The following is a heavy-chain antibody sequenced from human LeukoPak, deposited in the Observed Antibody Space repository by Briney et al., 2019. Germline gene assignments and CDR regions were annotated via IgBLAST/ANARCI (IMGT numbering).Heavy chain of an antibody. V-gene: IGHV3-21*01. J-gene: IGHJ4*02. CDR3: AREVERGYSYGFDY. Sequence: GGSLRLSCAASGFTFSSYSMNWVRQAPGKGLEWVSSISSSSSYIYYADSVKGRFTISRDNAKNSLYLQMNSLRAEDTAVYYCAREVERGYSYGFDYWGQGTLVTVSS. CDR2: ISSSSSYI. CDR1: GFTFSSYS. D-gene: IGHD5-18*01.